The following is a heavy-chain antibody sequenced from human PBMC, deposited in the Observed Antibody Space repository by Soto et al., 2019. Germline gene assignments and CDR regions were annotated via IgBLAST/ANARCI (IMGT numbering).Heavy chain of an antibody. Sequence: SVKVSCKASGGTFSSYAISWVRQAPGQGLEWMGGIIPIFGTANYAQKFQGRFTISRDNSKNTLYLQMNSLRAEDTALYYCAREGSSSYGRYYYGMDVWGQGTTVTVSS. CDR2: IIPIFGTA. D-gene: IGHD6-6*01. J-gene: IGHJ6*02. CDR3: AREGSSSYGRYYYGMDV. CDR1: GGTFSSYA. V-gene: IGHV1-69*05.